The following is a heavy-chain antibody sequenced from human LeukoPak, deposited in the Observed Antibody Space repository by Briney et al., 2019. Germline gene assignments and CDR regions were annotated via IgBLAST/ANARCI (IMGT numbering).Heavy chain of an antibody. V-gene: IGHV1-2*06. Sequence: GASVKVSCKASGYTFTGYYMHWVRQAPGQGLEWMGRINPNSGGTNYAQKFQGRVTMTRDTSISTAYMELSRLRSDDTAVYYCARVVGCSGGSCYSANDYWGQGTLVTVSS. CDR3: ARVVGCSGGSCYSANDY. CDR2: INPNSGGT. CDR1: GYTFTGYY. J-gene: IGHJ4*02. D-gene: IGHD2-15*01.